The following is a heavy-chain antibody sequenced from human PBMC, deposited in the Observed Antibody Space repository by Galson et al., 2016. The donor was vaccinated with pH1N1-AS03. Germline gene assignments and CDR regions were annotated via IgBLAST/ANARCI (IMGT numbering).Heavy chain of an antibody. D-gene: IGHD4-17*01. J-gene: IGHJ5*02. CDR3: ARAYYGDFADWFDP. CDR2: IYWNDDI. CDR1: GFSLSTSGAG. V-gene: IGHV2-5*01. Sequence: PALVKPTQTLTLTCTFSGFSLSTSGAGVGWIRQAPGKALEWLAIIYWNDDIRYSPSLRNRLTITKDTSKSLVVLTMTNMDPVDTATYFCARAYYGDFADWFDPWGQGTLVTVSS.